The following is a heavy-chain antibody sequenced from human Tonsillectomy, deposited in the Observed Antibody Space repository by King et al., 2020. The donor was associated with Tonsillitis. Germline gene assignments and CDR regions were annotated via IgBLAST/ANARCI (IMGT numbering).Heavy chain of an antibody. CDR1: GYSFTSYW. J-gene: IGHJ4*02. Sequence: VQLVESGAEVKKPGESLRISCKGSGYSFTSYWISWVRQMPGKGLEWMGRIDPSDSYTNYSPSFQGHVTISADKSISTAYLQWSSLKASDTAMYYCASGGSGWYASGDYWGQGTLVTVSS. V-gene: IGHV5-10-1*03. CDR2: IDPSDSYT. CDR3: ASGGSGWYASGDY. D-gene: IGHD6-19*01.